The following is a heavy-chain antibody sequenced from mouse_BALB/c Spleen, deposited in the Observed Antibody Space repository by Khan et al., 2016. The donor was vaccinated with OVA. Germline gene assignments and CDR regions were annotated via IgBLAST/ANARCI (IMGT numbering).Heavy chain of an antibody. J-gene: IGHJ3*01. CDR3: TRGSGECRLAY. V-gene: IGHV1S137*01. Sequence: VQLQESGAELVRPGVSVKISCKGSGYTFTDYAMHWVKQSHSKGLEWIGVISTYYGDPTYNQKFKGKATMTVDKSSSTAYMELARLTSEDSASYYGTRGSGECRLAYWGQGTLVTVSA. CDR2: ISTYYGDP. D-gene: IGHD1-3*01. CDR1: GYTFTDYA.